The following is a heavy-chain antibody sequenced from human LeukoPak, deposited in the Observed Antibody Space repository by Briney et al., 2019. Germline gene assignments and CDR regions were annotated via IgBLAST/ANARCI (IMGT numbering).Heavy chain of an antibody. CDR1: GYSISSGYY. Sequence: SETLSLTCAVSGYSISSGYYWGWIRQPPGKGLEWIGSIYHSGSTYYNPSLKSRVTISVDTSKNQFPLKLSSVTAADTAVYYCARSVAGSFYWGQGTLVTVSS. D-gene: IGHD6-19*01. CDR3: ARSVAGSFY. J-gene: IGHJ4*02. V-gene: IGHV4-38-2*01. CDR2: IYHSGST.